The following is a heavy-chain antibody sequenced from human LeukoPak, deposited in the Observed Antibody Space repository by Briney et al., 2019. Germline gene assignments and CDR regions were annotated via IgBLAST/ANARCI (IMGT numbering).Heavy chain of an antibody. CDR1: GGSISSYY. D-gene: IGHD1-26*01. CDR2: IYYSVST. CDR3: AREGGSYYPHYYFDY. J-gene: IGHJ4*02. Sequence: PSETLSLTCTVSGGSISSYYWSWIRQPPGKGLEWIGYIYYSVSTNYNPSLKSRVTISVDTSKNQFSLKLSSVTAADTAVYYCAREGGSYYPHYYFDYWGQGTLVTVSS. V-gene: IGHV4-59*01.